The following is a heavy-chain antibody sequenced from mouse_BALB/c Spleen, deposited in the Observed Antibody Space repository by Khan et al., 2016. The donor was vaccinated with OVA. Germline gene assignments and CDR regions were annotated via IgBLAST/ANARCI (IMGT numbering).Heavy chain of an antibody. J-gene: IGHJ3*01. CDR3: ASHLTGSFAY. V-gene: IGHV5-6*01. CDR2: INSDGTYT. Sequence: EVHLVESGGDLVKPGGSLKLSCAASGFTFSNYGMSWVRQIPDKRLEWVATINSDGTYTYYPDSVKGRFTISRNNAKNTLYLEMSSLKSEDTAMYYCASHLTGSFAYWGQGTLVTGSA. CDR1: GFTFSNYG. D-gene: IGHD4-1*01.